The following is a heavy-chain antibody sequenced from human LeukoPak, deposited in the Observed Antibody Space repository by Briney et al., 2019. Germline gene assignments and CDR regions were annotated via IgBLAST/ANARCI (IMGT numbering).Heavy chain of an antibody. CDR2: IYHSGNT. Sequence: SETLSLTCTVSGYSISSGYYWGWIRQPPGKGLEWIGSIYHSGNTYYNPSLKSRVTISVDTSKNQFSLKLSSVTAADTAVYYCARRVVLRYYGSGSYYDPWGQGTLVSVSS. D-gene: IGHD3-10*01. V-gene: IGHV4-38-2*02. CDR3: ARRVVLRYYGSGSYYDP. CDR1: GYSISSGYY. J-gene: IGHJ5*02.